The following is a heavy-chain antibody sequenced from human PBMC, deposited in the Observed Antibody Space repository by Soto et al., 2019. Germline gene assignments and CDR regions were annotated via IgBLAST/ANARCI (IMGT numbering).Heavy chain of an antibody. CDR2: IYYSGTT. D-gene: IGHD1-1*01. Sequence: SETLSLTCTVSGGSISSSIYYWGWIRQPPGKGLEWLGSIYYSGTTYYNPSLKSRVTISVDTSKNQFSLRVTSVTAADTAVYYCARKTGTTESLDYWGQGTLVTVSS. J-gene: IGHJ4*02. V-gene: IGHV4-39*01. CDR1: GGSISSSIYY. CDR3: ARKTGTTESLDY.